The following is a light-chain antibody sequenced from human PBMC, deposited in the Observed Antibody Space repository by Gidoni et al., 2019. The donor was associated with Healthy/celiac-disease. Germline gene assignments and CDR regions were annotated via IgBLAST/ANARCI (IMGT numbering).Light chain of an antibody. CDR1: QSIRSY. V-gene: IGKV1-39*01. J-gene: IGKJ3*01. CDR2: AAS. Sequence: DIQMTQSPSSLSASVGDRVTITCRASQSIRSYLNWYQQKPGKAPKLLIYAASSLQSGVPSRFSGSGSGTDFTLTISSLQPEDFATYYCQQYNSTLTFGPGTKVEIK. CDR3: QQYNSTLT.